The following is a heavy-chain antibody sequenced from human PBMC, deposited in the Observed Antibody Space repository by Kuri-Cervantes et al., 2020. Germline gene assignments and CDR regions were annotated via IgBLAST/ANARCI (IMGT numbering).Heavy chain of an antibody. J-gene: IGHJ2*01. Sequence: ASVKVSCKASGYTFTGYYMHWVRQAPGQGLEWMGWINPNSGGINYAQKFQGRVTMTRDTSISTAYMELSRLRSDDTAVYYCARATVTTPHWYFDLWGRGTLVTVSS. CDR2: INPNSGGI. D-gene: IGHD4-17*01. CDR1: GYTFTGYY. V-gene: IGHV1-2*02. CDR3: ARATVTTPHWYFDL.